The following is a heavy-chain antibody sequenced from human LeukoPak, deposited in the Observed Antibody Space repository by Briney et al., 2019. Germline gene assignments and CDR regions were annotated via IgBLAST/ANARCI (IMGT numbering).Heavy chain of an antibody. Sequence: SETLSLTCTVSGGSISSSSYYWGWIRQPPGKGLEWIGSIYYSGSTYYNPSLKSRVTISVDTSKNQFSLKLSSVTAADTAVYYCARGGYILAYCGGDCYPSYWYFDLWGRGTLVTVSS. CDR3: ARGGYILAYCGGDCYPSYWYFDL. CDR1: GGSISSSSYY. V-gene: IGHV4-39*01. D-gene: IGHD2-21*02. J-gene: IGHJ2*01. CDR2: IYYSGST.